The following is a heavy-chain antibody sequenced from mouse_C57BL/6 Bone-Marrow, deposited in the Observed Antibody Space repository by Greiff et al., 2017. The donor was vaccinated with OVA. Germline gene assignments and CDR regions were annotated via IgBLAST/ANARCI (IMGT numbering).Heavy chain of an antibody. J-gene: IGHJ3*01. CDR3: TYDGYYFWVAY. Sequence: EVKLQQSGAELVRPGASVKLSCTASGFNIKDYYMHWVKQRPEQGLEWIGRIDPEDGDTEYAPKFQGKATMTADTSSNTAYLQLSSLTSEDTAVYYCTYDGYYFWVAYWGQGTLVTVSA. CDR2: IDPEDGDT. D-gene: IGHD2-3*01. V-gene: IGHV14-1*01. CDR1: GFNIKDYY.